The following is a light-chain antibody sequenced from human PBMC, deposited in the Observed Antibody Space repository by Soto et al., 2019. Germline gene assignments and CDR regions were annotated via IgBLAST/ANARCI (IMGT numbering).Light chain of an antibody. V-gene: IGKV3-20*01. J-gene: IGKJ2*01. Sequence: EIVLTQSPGTLSLSPGERATLSCRASQSVSSSYLAWYQQKPGQAPRLLIYGASSRATGIPDRFSGSEPGTDFTLTISRLEPEDFAVYYCQQYGSSPGYTFGQGTKLEIK. CDR3: QQYGSSPGYT. CDR2: GAS. CDR1: QSVSSSY.